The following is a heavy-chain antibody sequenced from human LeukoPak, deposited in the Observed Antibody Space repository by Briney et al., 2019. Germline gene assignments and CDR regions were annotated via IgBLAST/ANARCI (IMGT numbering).Heavy chain of an antibody. Sequence: SVKVSCKASGGTFSSYAISWVRQAPGQGLEWMGGIIPIFGTANYAQEFQGRVTITADESTSTAYMELSSLRSEDTAVYYCARELCYYDSSGYCPPYFDYWGQGTLVTVSS. CDR2: IIPIFGTA. CDR3: ARELCYYDSSGYCPPYFDY. D-gene: IGHD3-22*01. CDR1: GGTFSSYA. J-gene: IGHJ4*02. V-gene: IGHV1-69*01.